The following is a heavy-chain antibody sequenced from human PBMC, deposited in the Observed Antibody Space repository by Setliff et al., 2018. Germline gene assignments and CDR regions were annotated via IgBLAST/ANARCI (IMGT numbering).Heavy chain of an antibody. Sequence: GASVKVSCKASGDSFSNYAISWVRQASGQGLEWMGGLIPMFGTPGYAQKFQDRVTITTDESTSTAYMELNSLTSEDTAVYYCARSPALLGIVYLDPWGQGTRVTVSS. J-gene: IGHJ5*02. V-gene: IGHV1-69*05. CDR3: ARSPALLGIVYLDP. CDR2: LIPMFGTP. CDR1: GDSFSNYA. D-gene: IGHD2-15*01.